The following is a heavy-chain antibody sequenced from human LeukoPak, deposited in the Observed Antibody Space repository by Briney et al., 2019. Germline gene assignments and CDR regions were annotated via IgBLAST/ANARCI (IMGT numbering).Heavy chain of an antibody. V-gene: IGHV4-34*01. D-gene: IGHD3-10*01. CDR1: GGSFSGYY. CDR3: ARRVWFGESSHWSFDL. J-gene: IGHJ2*01. Sequence: PSETLSLTCAVFGGSFSGYYWSWIRQPLGKGLEWIGEINHSGSTSYNPSLKSRVTISINTSKNQFSLKLSSVTAADTAVFYCARRVWFGESSHWSFDLWGRGTLVTVSS. CDR2: INHSGST.